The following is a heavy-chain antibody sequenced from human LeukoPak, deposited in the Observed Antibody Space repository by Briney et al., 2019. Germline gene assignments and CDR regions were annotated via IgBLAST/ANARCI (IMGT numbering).Heavy chain of an antibody. J-gene: IGHJ4*02. D-gene: IGHD3-22*01. CDR2: ISYDVSNK. CDR3: AKAPDSSGYYNYFDY. V-gene: IGHV3-30*18. Sequence: SLRLSCAPSGFTFSSYGMHWVRQAAGKGLEWVAVISYDVSNKYYADSVKGRFTISRDNYKNPLYLQMNSLRAEDTAVYYCAKAPDSSGYYNYFDYWGQGTLVTVSS. CDR1: GFTFSSYG.